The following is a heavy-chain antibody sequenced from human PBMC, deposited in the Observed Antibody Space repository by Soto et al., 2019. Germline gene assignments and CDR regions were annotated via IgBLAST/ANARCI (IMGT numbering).Heavy chain of an antibody. CDR3: AKGLVYFNGWYGEYD. CDR1: GFSFSSYG. V-gene: IGHV3-23*01. J-gene: IGHJ4*02. CDR2: ISDRGGST. Sequence: EVQLLESGGGLVQPGGSLRLSCAASGFSFSSYGMTWVRQAPGKGLEWVSSISDRGGSTFYAGSVKGRFIISRDRSKDTVHLQMNSLRAEDTALYYCAKGLVYFNGWYGEYDWGQGTLVTVSS. D-gene: IGHD6-19*01.